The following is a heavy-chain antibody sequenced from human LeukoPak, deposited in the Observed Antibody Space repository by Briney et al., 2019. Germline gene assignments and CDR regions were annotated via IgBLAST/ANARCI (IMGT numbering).Heavy chain of an antibody. CDR1: GGSISSGSYY. CDR3: ARGPYYYDSSGYYPLTPNDAFDI. V-gene: IGHV4-61*02. CDR2: IYTSGST. J-gene: IGHJ3*02. D-gene: IGHD3-22*01. Sequence: SETLSLTCTVSGGSISSGSYYWSWIRQPAGKGLEWIGRIYTSGSTNYNPSLKSRVTISVDTSKNQFSLKLSSVTAADTAVYYCARGPYYYDSSGYYPLTPNDAFDIWGQGIMVTVSS.